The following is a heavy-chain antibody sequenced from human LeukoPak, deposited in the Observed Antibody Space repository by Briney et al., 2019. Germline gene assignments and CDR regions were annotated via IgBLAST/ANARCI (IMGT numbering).Heavy chain of an antibody. CDR2: IYYSGST. J-gene: IGHJ4*02. CDR1: GCSISSYY. CDR3: AREGQWLPGFDY. D-gene: IGHD6-19*01. Sequence: SETLSLTCTGSGCSISSYYWSWIRQPPGKGLEWIGYIYYSGSTNYNPSLKSRVTISVDTSKNQFSLKLSSVTAADTAVYYCAREGQWLPGFDYWGQGTLVTVSS. V-gene: IGHV4-59*01.